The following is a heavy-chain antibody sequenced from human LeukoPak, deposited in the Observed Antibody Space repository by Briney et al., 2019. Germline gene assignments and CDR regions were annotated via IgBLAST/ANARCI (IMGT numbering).Heavy chain of an antibody. D-gene: IGHD4-17*01. Sequence: ASVKVSCKASGYTCTGYYMRWVRQAPGQGLEWMGWINPNSGGTNYAQKFQGRVTMTRDTSISTAYMELSRLRSDDTAVYYCATHVSGDYSRFDYWGQGALVTVSS. CDR1: GYTCTGYY. J-gene: IGHJ4*02. CDR2: INPNSGGT. CDR3: ATHVSGDYSRFDY. V-gene: IGHV1-2*02.